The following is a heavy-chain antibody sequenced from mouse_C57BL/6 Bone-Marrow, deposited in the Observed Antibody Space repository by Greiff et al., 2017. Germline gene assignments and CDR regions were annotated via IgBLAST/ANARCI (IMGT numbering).Heavy chain of an antibody. CDR2: IYPRDGST. J-gene: IGHJ3*01. CDR1: GSTFTDHT. D-gene: IGHD2-12*01. Sequence: VKLVESDAELVKPGASVKISCKVSGSTFTDHTIHWMKHRPEQGLEWIGYIYPRDGSTKYNEMFKGKATLTADTSSSTAYMQLNSLTSEHSAVYFCARPDYYSLFAYWGQGTLVTVSA. CDR3: ARPDYYSLFAY. V-gene: IGHV1-78*01.